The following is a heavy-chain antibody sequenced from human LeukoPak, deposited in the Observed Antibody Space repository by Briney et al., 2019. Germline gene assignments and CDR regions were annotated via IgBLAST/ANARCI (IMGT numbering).Heavy chain of an antibody. CDR1: GYTFTSYD. J-gene: IGHJ4*02. CDR3: ARGPTTLTMIYSR. V-gene: IGHV1-8*01. Sequence: ASVKVSGKASGYTFTSYDINWVRQATGQGLEWMGWMNPNSGNTGYAQKFQGRVTMTRNTSISTAYMELSSLRSEDTAVYYCARGPTTLTMIYSRWGQGTLVTVSS. D-gene: IGHD3-22*01. CDR2: MNPNSGNT.